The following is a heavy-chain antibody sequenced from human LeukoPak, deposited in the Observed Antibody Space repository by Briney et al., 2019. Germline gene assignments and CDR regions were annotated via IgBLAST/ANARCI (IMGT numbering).Heavy chain of an antibody. Sequence: GGSLRLSCTASGFTFTTHAMHWVRQAPGMGLEWVAFIWFDGSNKHYADFVKGRFTISRDNSENTVYLQMDSLRAEDTAVYYCARDRSAVPAAATANWFDPWGQGTLVTVSS. J-gene: IGHJ5*02. CDR1: GFTFTTHA. CDR2: IWFDGSNK. D-gene: IGHD2-2*01. V-gene: IGHV3-33*01. CDR3: ARDRSAVPAAATANWFDP.